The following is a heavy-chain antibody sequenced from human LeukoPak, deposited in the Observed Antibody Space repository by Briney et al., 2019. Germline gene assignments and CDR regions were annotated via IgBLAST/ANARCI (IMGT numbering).Heavy chain of an antibody. CDR3: ARESGGTGH. CDR1: GAYLSSGPYY. D-gene: IGHD3/OR15-3a*01. Sequence: SETPSLTCTVSGAYLSSGPYYWGWIRQPPGKGLEWIGSLSYSGNIYNTSPLKSRVTMSVDTSKNQFSLKLTSVTASDTAVYYCARESGGTGHWGQGTLVTVSS. V-gene: IGHV4-39*07. J-gene: IGHJ4*02. CDR2: LSYSGNI.